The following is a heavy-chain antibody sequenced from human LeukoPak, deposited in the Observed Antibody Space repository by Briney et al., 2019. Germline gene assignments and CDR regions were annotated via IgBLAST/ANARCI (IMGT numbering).Heavy chain of an antibody. CDR2: FDPEDGEI. Sequence: ASVKVSCKVSGYTLTELSMHWVRQAPGKGLEWMGGFDPEDGEIIYAQKFQGRVTMTEDTSTDTAYMELSSLRSEDTAVYYCATDLGGSGSYYNTFDYWGQGTLVTVSS. J-gene: IGHJ4*02. V-gene: IGHV1-24*01. D-gene: IGHD3-10*01. CDR1: GYTLTELS. CDR3: ATDLGGSGSYYNTFDY.